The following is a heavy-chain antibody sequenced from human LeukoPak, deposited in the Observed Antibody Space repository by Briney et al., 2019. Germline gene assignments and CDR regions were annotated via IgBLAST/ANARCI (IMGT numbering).Heavy chain of an antibody. CDR2: IGGSVGSM. CDR3: AKRGNSWDLFDY. Sequence: GVSLRLSCAASGFTFSSYVMGWVRQAPGKGLEWVSNIGGSVGSMFYAASVKGRFAISRDNSKNTLFLQMNNLRVEDTAVYYCAKRGNSWDLFDYWGQGTLVTVSS. D-gene: IGHD6-13*01. V-gene: IGHV3-23*01. CDR1: GFTFSSYV. J-gene: IGHJ4*02.